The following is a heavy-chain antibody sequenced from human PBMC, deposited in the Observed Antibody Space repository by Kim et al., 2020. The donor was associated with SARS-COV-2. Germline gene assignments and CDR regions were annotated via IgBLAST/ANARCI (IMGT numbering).Heavy chain of an antibody. CDR2: IKQDGTDK. CDR1: GFSLGDYW. J-gene: IGHJ4*02. V-gene: IGHV3-7*01. D-gene: IGHD2-2*01. CDR3: SRWTSTSDY. Sequence: GGSLRLSCAASGFSLGDYWMNWVRQAPGKGLEWVANIKQDGTDKHYVDSVKGRFTISRDNAKNSLYLQMNSLRAEETAVYYCSRWTSTSDYWGQGTLGT.